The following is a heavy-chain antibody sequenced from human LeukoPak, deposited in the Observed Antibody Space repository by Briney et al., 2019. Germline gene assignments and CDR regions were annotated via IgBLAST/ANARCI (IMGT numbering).Heavy chain of an antibody. CDR2: INHSGST. CDR1: GGSFSGYY. J-gene: IGHJ4*02. Sequence: PSETLPLTCAVYGGSFSGYYWSWIRQPPGKGLEWIGEINHSGSTNYNPSLKSRVTISVDASKNQFSLKLSSVTAADTAVYYCARRVVTTSCFDYWGQGTLVTVSS. CDR3: ARRVVTTSCFDY. V-gene: IGHV4-34*01. D-gene: IGHD2-21*02.